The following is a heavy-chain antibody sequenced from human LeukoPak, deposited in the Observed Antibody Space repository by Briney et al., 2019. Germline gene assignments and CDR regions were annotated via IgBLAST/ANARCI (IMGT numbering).Heavy chain of an antibody. CDR3: ARAPIASAVIDY. Sequence: GASVKVSCKTSGYTFTYDIYWVRQAPGQGLELMGWVNPNNGKTGYCAQKFRGRLTMTRNTSISTAYMQLSSLRSDDTAVYYCARAPIASAVIDYWSQGTLVTVSS. CDR1: GYTFTYD. CDR2: VNPNNGKT. J-gene: IGHJ4*02. V-gene: IGHV1-8*01. D-gene: IGHD6-13*01.